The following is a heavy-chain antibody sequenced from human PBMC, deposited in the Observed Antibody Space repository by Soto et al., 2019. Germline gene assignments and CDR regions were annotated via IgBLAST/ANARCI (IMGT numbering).Heavy chain of an antibody. CDR3: ARMITFGVKYYFDY. CDR2: IIPIFGTT. Sequence: QVPLVQSGAEVRKPGSSVRVSCKASGGTFREHAISWVLQAPGQGLEWMGQIIPIFGTTKFAQRFQDRVTITADKSTITTYLELRGLRSDDTAVYFCARMITFGVKYYFDYWGQGTLVSVSS. CDR1: GGTFREHA. J-gene: IGHJ4*02. V-gene: IGHV1-69*06. D-gene: IGHD3-16*01.